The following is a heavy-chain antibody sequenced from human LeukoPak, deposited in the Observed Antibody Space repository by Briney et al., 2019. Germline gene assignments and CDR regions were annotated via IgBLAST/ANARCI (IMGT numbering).Heavy chain of an antibody. Sequence: SETLSLTCAVYGGSFSGYYWSWIRQPPGKGLEWTGEINHSGSTNYNPSLKSRVTISVDTSKNQFSLKLSSVTAADTAVYYCATSGIQTGYRYDYWGQGTLVTVSS. CDR2: INHSGST. J-gene: IGHJ4*02. CDR1: GGSFSGYY. CDR3: ATSGIQTGYRYDY. V-gene: IGHV4-34*01. D-gene: IGHD5-18*01.